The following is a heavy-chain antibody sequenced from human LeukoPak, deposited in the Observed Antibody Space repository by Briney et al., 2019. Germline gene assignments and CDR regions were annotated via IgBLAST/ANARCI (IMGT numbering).Heavy chain of an antibody. Sequence: SETLSLTCAVSGGSISSYYWSWIRQPPGKGLEWIGYIYYSGSTNYNPSLKSRVTISVDTSKNQFSLKLSSVTAADTAVYYCARGRGYFDYWGQGTLVTVSS. D-gene: IGHD3-10*01. CDR1: GGSISSYY. CDR2: IYYSGST. J-gene: IGHJ4*02. V-gene: IGHV4-59*01. CDR3: ARGRGYFDY.